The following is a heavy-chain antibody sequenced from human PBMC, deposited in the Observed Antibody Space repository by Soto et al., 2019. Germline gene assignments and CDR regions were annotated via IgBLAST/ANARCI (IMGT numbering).Heavy chain of an antibody. D-gene: IGHD5-18*01. V-gene: IGHV4-30-4*01. Sequence: SETLSLTCTVSGGSISSDDYYWSWIRQPPGKGLEWIGYIYYSGSTYYSPSLKSRATISVDTSKNQFSLKLTSVTAADTAVYYCARDETARRYLGLWGRGTLVTVSS. CDR1: GGSISSDDYY. CDR3: ARDETARRYLGL. J-gene: IGHJ2*01. CDR2: IYYSGST.